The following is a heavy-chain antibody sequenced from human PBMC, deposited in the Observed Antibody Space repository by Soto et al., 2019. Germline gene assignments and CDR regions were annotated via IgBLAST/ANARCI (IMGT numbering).Heavy chain of an antibody. D-gene: IGHD2-2*01. CDR1: GFTFSNYA. V-gene: IGHV3-23*01. CDR3: AMSGGYCSTTNCPITPFEY. Sequence: PGGSLRLSCAASGFTFSNYAMSWVRQAPGKGLEWVSTISGSGAVTYYADSVKDRFTISRDNSKNTLFLQMNSLRAEDTAVYYCAMSGGYCSTTNCPITPFEYWGQGTLVTVSS. CDR2: ISGSGAVT. J-gene: IGHJ4*02.